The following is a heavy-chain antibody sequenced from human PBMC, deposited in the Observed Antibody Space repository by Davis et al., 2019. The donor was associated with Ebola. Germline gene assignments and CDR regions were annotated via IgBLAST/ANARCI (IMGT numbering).Heavy chain of an antibody. Sequence: GESLKISCAASGFTFSSYAMSWVRQAPGKGLEWVSAIRGSGGSTYYADSVKGRFTISRDNSKNTLYLQMNSLRAEDTAVYYCAKVLTIYSYGDYDTFDIWGQGTMVTVSS. CDR3: AKVLTIYSYGDYDTFDI. V-gene: IGHV3-23*01. J-gene: IGHJ3*02. CDR2: IRGSGGST. CDR1: GFTFSSYA. D-gene: IGHD4-17*01.